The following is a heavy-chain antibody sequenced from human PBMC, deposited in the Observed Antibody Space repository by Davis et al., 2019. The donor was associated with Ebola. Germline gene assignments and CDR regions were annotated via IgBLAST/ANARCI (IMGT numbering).Heavy chain of an antibody. CDR3: ARLTVLLTNFDY. V-gene: IGHV5-10-1*01. Sequence: PGGSLRLSCKGSGYSFTSYWISWVRQMPGKGLEWMGRIDPSDSYTNYSPSFQGHVTISADKSISTAYLQWSSLKASDTAMYYCARLTVLLTNFDYWGQGTLVTVSS. J-gene: IGHJ4*02. D-gene: IGHD3-10*01. CDR2: IDPSDSYT. CDR1: GYSFTSYW.